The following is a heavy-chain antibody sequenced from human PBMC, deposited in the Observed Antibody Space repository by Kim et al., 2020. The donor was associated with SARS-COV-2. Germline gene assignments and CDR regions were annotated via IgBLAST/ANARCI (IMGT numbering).Heavy chain of an antibody. D-gene: IGHD5-12*01. Sequence: SVKVSCKASGGTFSSYAISWVRQAPGQGLEWMGGIIPMFGTANYEQKFQGRVTITADDFTGTAYMEMSSLRSEDTAVYYCARGGLRGYNPAGGVNWFDPWGQGTLVTVSS. V-gene: IGHV1-69*13. J-gene: IGHJ5*02. CDR3: ARGGLRGYNPAGGVNWFDP. CDR2: IIPMFGTA. CDR1: GGTFSSYA.